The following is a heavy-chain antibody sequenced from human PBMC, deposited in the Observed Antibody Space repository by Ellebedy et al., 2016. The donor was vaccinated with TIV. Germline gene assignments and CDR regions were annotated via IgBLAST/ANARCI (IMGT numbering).Heavy chain of an antibody. D-gene: IGHD3-10*01. Sequence: GGSLRLXXLASGFSFNEFWMDWVRQAPGKGLMWVARIKSDGSSTTYVDSVKGRFTISRDNAKSSLYLQMNSLRAEDTAVYYCAREDYREPMIRGGHFDSWGQGTLVTVAS. CDR2: IKSDGSST. V-gene: IGHV3-74*01. CDR1: GFSFNEFW. CDR3: AREDYREPMIRGGHFDS. J-gene: IGHJ4*02.